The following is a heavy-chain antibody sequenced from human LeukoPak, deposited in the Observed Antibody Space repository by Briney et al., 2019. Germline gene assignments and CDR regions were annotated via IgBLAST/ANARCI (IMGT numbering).Heavy chain of an antibody. J-gene: IGHJ5*02. CDR2: INHSGST. CDR1: GGSFSGYY. V-gene: IGHV4-34*01. Sequence: PSETLSLTCAVYGGSFSGYYWSWIRQPPGKGLEWIGEINHSGSTNYNPSLKSRVTISVDTSKNQFSLKLSSVTAADTAVYYCARAPRPYYDFWSGYPNWFDPWGQGTLVTVSS. D-gene: IGHD3-3*01. CDR3: ARAPRPYYDFWSGYPNWFDP.